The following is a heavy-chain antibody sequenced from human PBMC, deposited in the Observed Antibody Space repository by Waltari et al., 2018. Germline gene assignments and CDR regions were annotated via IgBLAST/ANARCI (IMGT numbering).Heavy chain of an antibody. Sequence: QVQLVESGGGVVQPGRSLRLYCAASGLTFSSYGMHWVRQAPGKGLEWVAVISDDGSNKYYADSVKGRVTISRDNSKNTLYLQMNSLRAEDTAVYYCAKDHENYYESSGYFDSWGQGTLVTVSS. CDR3: AKDHENYYESSGYFDS. J-gene: IGHJ4*02. V-gene: IGHV3-30*18. CDR1: GLTFSSYG. CDR2: ISDDGSNK. D-gene: IGHD3-22*01.